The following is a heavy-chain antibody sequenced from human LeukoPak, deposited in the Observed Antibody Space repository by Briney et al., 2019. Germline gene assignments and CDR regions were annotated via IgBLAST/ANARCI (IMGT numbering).Heavy chain of an antibody. CDR1: GFTFDDYG. CDR2: INWNGGST. V-gene: IGHV3-20*04. D-gene: IGHD2-2*01. CDR3: ARSPSSTSCYGACPGDWFDP. J-gene: IGHJ5*02. Sequence: GGSLRLSCAASGFTFDDYGMSWVRQAPGKGLEWVSGINWNGGSTGYADSVKGRFTISRDNAKNSLYLQMNSLRAEDTALYYCARSPSSTSCYGACPGDWFDPWGQGTLVTVSS.